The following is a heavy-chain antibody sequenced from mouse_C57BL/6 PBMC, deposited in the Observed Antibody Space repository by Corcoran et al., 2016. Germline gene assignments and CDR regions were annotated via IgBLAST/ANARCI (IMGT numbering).Heavy chain of an antibody. CDR2: INTYSGVP. CDR3: ARLDDGYSGWFAY. V-gene: IGHV9-3*01. D-gene: IGHD2-3*01. J-gene: IGHJ3*01. CDR1: GYTFTTYG. Sequence: QIQLVQSGPELKKPGETVKISCKASGYTFTTYGMSWVKQAPGKGLKWMGWINTYSGVPTYADDFKGRFAFSLETSASTAYLQINNLKNEDTATYFCARLDDGYSGWFAYWGQGTLVTVSA.